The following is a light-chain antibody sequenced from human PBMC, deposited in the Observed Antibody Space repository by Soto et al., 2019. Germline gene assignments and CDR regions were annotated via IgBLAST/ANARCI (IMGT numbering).Light chain of an antibody. J-gene: IGKJ1*01. CDR1: QTISRW. CDR3: QQYTKDTPGT. CDR2: RAS. Sequence: DIQITQYPSTLSGSVGDRVTITCRVSQTISRWLAWYQQKPGKAPKLLIYRASTLKSGVPSRCSGSGSGTDFTLTISSLQPEDVGTYYCQQYTKDTPGTFGQGTKVEIK. V-gene: IGKV1-5*03.